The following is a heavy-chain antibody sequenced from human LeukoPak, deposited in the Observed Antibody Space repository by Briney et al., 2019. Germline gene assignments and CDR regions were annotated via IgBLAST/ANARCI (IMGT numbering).Heavy chain of an antibody. V-gene: IGHV3-30*18. D-gene: IGHD6-13*01. CDR3: AKDLKIAAADYYFDY. CDR2: ISNDGRDK. Sequence: PRGSLRLSCAASGFTFSSYGMHWVRQAPGKGLEWVAVISNDGRDKKSADSVKGRLTISRDNSKNTLYLQMNSLRAEDTAVYYCAKDLKIAAADYYFDYWGQGTLVTVSS. J-gene: IGHJ4*02. CDR1: GFTFSSYG.